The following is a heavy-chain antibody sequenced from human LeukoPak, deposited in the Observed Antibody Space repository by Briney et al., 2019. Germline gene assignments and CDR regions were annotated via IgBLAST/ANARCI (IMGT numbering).Heavy chain of an antibody. D-gene: IGHD2-15*01. CDR2: IRSKAYGGTT. CDR1: GFTFGDYA. J-gene: IGHJ4*02. V-gene: IGHV3-49*04. Sequence: GGSLRLSCTASGFTFGDYAMSWVRQAPGKGLEWVGFIRSKAYGGTTEYAASVKGRFTISRDDSKSIAYLQMNSLKTEDTAVYYCTRLCSGGTCYSEYWGQGSLVTVS. CDR3: TRLCSGGTCYSEY.